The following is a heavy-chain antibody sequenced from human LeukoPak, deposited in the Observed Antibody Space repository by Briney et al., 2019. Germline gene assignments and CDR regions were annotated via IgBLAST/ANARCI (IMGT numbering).Heavy chain of an antibody. D-gene: IGHD1-26*01. Sequence: GGSLRLSCAASGFTFSSYSMNWVRQAPGKGLEWVSSISSSTRIIYYADSVKGRLTISRDNAKNSLYLQMNSLRAEDTAVYYCAREVGATTHGKNWFDPWGQGTLVTVSS. CDR3: AREVGATTHGKNWFDP. V-gene: IGHV3-48*01. CDR2: ISSSTRII. J-gene: IGHJ5*02. CDR1: GFTFSSYS.